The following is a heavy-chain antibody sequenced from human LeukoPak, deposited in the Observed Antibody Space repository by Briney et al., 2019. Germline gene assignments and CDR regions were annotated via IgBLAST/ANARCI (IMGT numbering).Heavy chain of an antibody. D-gene: IGHD6-19*01. Sequence: SETLSLTCTVSGGSISSYYWSWIRQPPGKGLEWIGYIYYSGSTNYNPSLKSRVTISVDTSKNQFSLKLSSVTAADTAVYYCARERSVGSGWYYLDYWGQGTLVTVSS. CDR3: ARERSVGSGWYYLDY. J-gene: IGHJ4*02. V-gene: IGHV4-59*01. CDR2: IYYSGST. CDR1: GGSISSYY.